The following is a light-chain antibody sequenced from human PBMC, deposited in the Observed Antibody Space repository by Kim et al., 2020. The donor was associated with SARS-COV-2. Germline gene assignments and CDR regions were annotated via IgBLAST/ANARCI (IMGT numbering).Light chain of an antibody. Sequence: GASVKLTCTLSRGHSSYAIEWHQQQPEKGPRYLMKLNSDGSHSKGDGIPDRFSGSSSGAGRYLTISSRQSEDEAEYYCQTWGTGWVFGGGTQLTVL. J-gene: IGLJ3*02. CDR1: RGHSSYA. CDR3: QTWGTGWV. CDR2: LNSDGSH. V-gene: IGLV4-69*01.